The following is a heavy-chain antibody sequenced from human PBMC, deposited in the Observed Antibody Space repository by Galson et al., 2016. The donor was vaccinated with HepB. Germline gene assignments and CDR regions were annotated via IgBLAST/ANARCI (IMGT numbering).Heavy chain of an antibody. CDR2: IKEDGGEK. D-gene: IGHD6-19*01. Sequence: SLRLSCAASGFTFSNYWMSWVRQAPEKGLEWVANIKEDGGEKNYADSVKGRFNISRDNAKNSLYLQMNRLRAEDTAVYYCARDLNPTDSSGFYFDAYDIWGQGTVVTVSS. V-gene: IGHV3-7*03. CDR1: GFTFSNYW. CDR3: ARDLNPTDSSGFYFDAYDI. J-gene: IGHJ3*02.